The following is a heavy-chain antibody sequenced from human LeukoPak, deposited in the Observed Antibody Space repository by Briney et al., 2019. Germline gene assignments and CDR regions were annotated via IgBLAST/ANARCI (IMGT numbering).Heavy chain of an antibody. CDR1: GYTFTSYA. J-gene: IGHJ4*02. V-gene: IGHV1-69*13. D-gene: IGHD1-7*01. CDR2: IIPIFGTA. CDR3: ARLGITGTTSYFDY. Sequence: GASVKASCKASGYTFTSYAISWVRQAPGQGLEWMGGIIPIFGTANYAQKFQGRVTITADESTSTAYIELSSLRAEDTAVYYCARLGITGTTSYFDYWGQGTLVTVSS.